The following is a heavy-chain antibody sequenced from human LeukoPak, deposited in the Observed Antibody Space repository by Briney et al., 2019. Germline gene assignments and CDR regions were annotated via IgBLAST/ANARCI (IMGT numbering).Heavy chain of an antibody. J-gene: IGHJ4*02. CDR2: ISAYNGNT. CDR1: GYTFTSYG. D-gene: IGHD3-10*01. Sequence: ASVKVSCKASGYTFTSYGISWVRQAPGQGLEWMGWISAYNGNTNYAQKLQGRATMTTDTSTSTAYMELRSLRSDDTAVYYCARAQDYGSGSYYNGNYYFDYWGQGTLVTVSS. CDR3: ARAQDYGSGSYYNGNYYFDY. V-gene: IGHV1-18*01.